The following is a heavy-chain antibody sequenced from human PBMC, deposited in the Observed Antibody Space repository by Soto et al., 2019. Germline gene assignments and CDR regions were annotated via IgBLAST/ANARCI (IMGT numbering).Heavy chain of an antibody. CDR3: ARDRITMVRGVIPPAYYYYGKDV. Sequence: SETLSLTCSVSCGSISSGGYYWSWIRQHPGKGLEWIGYIYYSGSTYYNPSLKSRVTISVDTSKNQFSLKLSSVTAADTAVYYCARDRITMVRGVIPPAYYYYGKDVWGQGTTVTVSS. J-gene: IGHJ6*02. V-gene: IGHV4-31*03. CDR2: IYYSGST. CDR1: CGSISSGGYY. D-gene: IGHD3-10*01.